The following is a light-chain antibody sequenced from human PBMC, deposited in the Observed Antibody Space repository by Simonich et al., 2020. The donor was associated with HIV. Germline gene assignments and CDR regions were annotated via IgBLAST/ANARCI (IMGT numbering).Light chain of an antibody. V-gene: IGKV3-15*01. CDR3: QQRSNWPLT. CDR1: QNVSSN. J-gene: IGKJ4*01. Sequence: ELVMTQSPVTLSVSPGERATLSCRASQNVSSNLAWYQQKPGQAPSLLIYGASTRATGIPASFSGSGSGTEFALTISSLQSEDFAVYYCQQRSNWPLTFGGGTKVEIK. CDR2: GAS.